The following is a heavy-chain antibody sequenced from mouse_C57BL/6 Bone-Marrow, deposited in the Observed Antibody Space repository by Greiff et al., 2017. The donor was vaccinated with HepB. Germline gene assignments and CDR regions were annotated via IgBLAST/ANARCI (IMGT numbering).Heavy chain of an antibody. CDR1: GFNIKDDY. CDR2: IYPENGDT. CDR3: TTGVGNY. D-gene: IGHD1-1*02. J-gene: IGHJ2*01. V-gene: IGHV14-4*01. Sequence: VQLQQSGAELVRPGASVKLSCTASGFNIKDDYMHWVKQRPEQGLEWIGWIYPENGDTEYASKFQGKATITADTSSNTAYLQLSSLTSEDTAVYYCTTGVGNYWCQGTTLTVSS.